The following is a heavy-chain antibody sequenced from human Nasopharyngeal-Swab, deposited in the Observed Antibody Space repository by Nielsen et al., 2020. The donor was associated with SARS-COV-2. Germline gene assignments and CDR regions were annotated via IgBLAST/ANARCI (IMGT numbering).Heavy chain of an antibody. D-gene: IGHD2-15*01. CDR1: GFTFSNYA. CDR3: AKQYRKYCSGGTCYLIDY. V-gene: IGHV3-23*01. J-gene: IGHJ4*02. CDR2: ISGSGSRT. Sequence: GESLKISCAASGFTFSNYAMSWVRQAPGKGLEWVSTISGSGSRTYYADSVKGRFTISRDNAKNTLYLHMTSLRAGDTAVYYCAKQYRKYCSGGTCYLIDYWGQGTLVSVSS.